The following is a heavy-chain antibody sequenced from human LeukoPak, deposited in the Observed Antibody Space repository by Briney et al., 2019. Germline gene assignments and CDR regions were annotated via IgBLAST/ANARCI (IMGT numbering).Heavy chain of an antibody. CDR3: ARESMGDAFDI. Sequence: PGGSLRLSCAASGFTFRSYTMHWVRQAPGKGLEWVSVIYSGGSTYYADSVKGRFTISRDNSKNTLYLQMNSLRAEDTAVYYCARESMGDAFDIWGQGTMVTVSS. J-gene: IGHJ3*02. CDR1: GFTFRSYT. CDR2: IYSGGST. D-gene: IGHD6-6*01. V-gene: IGHV3-53*01.